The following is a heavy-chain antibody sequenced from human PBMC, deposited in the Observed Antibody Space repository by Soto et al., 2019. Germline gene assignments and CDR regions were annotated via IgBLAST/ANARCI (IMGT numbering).Heavy chain of an antibody. V-gene: IGHV3-48*02. J-gene: IGHJ6*02. CDR2: ISTSGTTI. D-gene: IGHD4-4*01. CDR1: GFTFSSYN. CDR3: PRYDYSNYCASGV. Sequence: EVQLVESGGGLVQPGGSLRLSCAASGFTFSSYNMNWVRQAPGKGMEWVSYISTSGTTIYYTDSVKGRFTISRDNAKNSLCLPMNSLRDTDTAVYYCPRYDYSNYCASGVWAQGTTVTVSS.